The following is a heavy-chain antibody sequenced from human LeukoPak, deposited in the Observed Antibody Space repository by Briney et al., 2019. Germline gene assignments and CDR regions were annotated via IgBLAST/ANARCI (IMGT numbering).Heavy chain of an antibody. J-gene: IGHJ4*02. CDR3: AKRYSNNWYYFDY. Sequence: PGGSLRLSCAASGFTFSSYAISWVRQAPGEGLEWVSSISGSGGSTYYADSVKGRFTISRDNSKNTLYMQMNSLRAEDTAVYYCAKRYSNNWYYFDYWGQGTLVTVSS. CDR2: ISGSGGST. CDR1: GFTFSSYA. D-gene: IGHD6-13*01. V-gene: IGHV3-23*01.